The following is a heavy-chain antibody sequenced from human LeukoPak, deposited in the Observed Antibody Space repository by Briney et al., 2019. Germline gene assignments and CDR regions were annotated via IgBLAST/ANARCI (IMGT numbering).Heavy chain of an antibody. Sequence: ASVKVSCKASGYTFTNYGITWVRQAPGQGLEWMGWINANSGDTNYAQNLQGRLTMTRDTSTSTAYMELRSLRSDDTAVYFCARGPIAAAGDYWGQGTLVSLSS. CDR2: INANSGDT. CDR1: GYTFTNYG. D-gene: IGHD6-13*01. CDR3: ARGPIAAAGDY. V-gene: IGHV1-18*01. J-gene: IGHJ4*02.